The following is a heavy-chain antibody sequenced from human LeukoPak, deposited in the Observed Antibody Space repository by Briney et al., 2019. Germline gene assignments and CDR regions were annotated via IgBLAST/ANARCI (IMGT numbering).Heavy chain of an antibody. V-gene: IGHV1-18*01. CDR1: GYTFTIYG. D-gene: IGHD2-2*01. Sequence: ASVKVSCRASGYTFTIYGISWVRQAPGQGLEWMGWINAYNGNTNYAQKLQGRVTMTTDTSTSTAYMELRSLRSDDTAVYYCARVVPGIVVVPAARYWFDPWGQGTLVTVSS. J-gene: IGHJ5*02. CDR2: INAYNGNT. CDR3: ARVVPGIVVVPAARYWFDP.